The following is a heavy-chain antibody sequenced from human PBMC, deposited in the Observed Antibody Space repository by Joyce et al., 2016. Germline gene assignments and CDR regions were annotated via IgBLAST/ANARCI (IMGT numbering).Heavy chain of an antibody. CDR3: AKVKVGYSSGWYPDAFDI. CDR2: ISYDGSNK. D-gene: IGHD6-19*01. J-gene: IGHJ3*02. CDR1: GFTFSTYG. Sequence: QVQLVESGGGVVQPGRSLRLSCAASGFTFSTYGMHWVRQAPGKCVEWVAVISYDGSNKYYADSVKGRFTISRDNSKNTLYLQMNSLRVEDTAVYYWAKVKVGYSSGWYPDAFDIWGQGTMVTVSS. V-gene: IGHV3-30*18.